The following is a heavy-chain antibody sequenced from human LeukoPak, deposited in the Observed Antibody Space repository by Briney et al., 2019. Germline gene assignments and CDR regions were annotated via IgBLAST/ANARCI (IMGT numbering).Heavy chain of an antibody. CDR3: ASNPPGDFWSGYTPFDP. CDR2: INPNSGGT. CDR1: GYTFTGYY. Sequence: ASVKVSCKASGYTFTGYYMHWVRQAPGQGLEWMGRINPNSGGTNYAQKFQGRVTMTRDTSISTAYMELSRLRSDGTAVYYCASNPPGDFWSGYTPFDPWGQGTLVTVSS. J-gene: IGHJ5*02. V-gene: IGHV1-2*06. D-gene: IGHD3-3*01.